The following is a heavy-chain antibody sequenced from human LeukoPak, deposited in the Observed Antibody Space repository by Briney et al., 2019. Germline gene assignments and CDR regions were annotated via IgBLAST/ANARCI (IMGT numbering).Heavy chain of an antibody. CDR3: AKLPELFFRLDIVVMVAATREADVSDY. V-gene: IGHV3-30*18. D-gene: IGHD2-15*01. CDR1: GFTFSSYG. Sequence: PGGSLRLSCAASGFTFSSYGMPWVRQAPGKGLEWVAVISYDGSNKYYADSVKGRFTISRDNSKNTLYLQMNSLRAEDTAVYYCAKLPELFFRLDIVVMVAATREADVSDYWGQGTLVTVSS. J-gene: IGHJ4*02. CDR2: ISYDGSNK.